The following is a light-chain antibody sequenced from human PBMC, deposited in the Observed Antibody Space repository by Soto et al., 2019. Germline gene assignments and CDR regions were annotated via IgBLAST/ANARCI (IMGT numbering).Light chain of an antibody. CDR2: AAS. CDR3: QKYNSAPLT. J-gene: IGKJ4*01. CDR1: RAITNY. Sequence: DIQMTQSQSSLPASVGDRVTIISRPGRAITNYLAGYRQKPGKVPKLLIYAASTLQSGVPSRFSGSGSGTDFTLTISSLQPEDVATYYCQKYNSAPLTFGGGTKVEIK. V-gene: IGKV1-27*01.